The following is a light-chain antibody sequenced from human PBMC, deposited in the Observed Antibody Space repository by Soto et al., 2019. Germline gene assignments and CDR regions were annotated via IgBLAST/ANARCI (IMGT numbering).Light chain of an antibody. CDR1: PSISSY. V-gene: IGKV1-39*01. Sequence: DIQMTQSPSSLSASAGDRATITCRASPSISSYLNWYQQKPGQDPKLLIYAASSLPSGVPSRFSGSVSGTDLNLTISSLQTEDCATYDCHQRYSTTLTFCGGTKLDIK. J-gene: IGKJ4*01. CDR2: AAS. CDR3: HQRYSTTLT.